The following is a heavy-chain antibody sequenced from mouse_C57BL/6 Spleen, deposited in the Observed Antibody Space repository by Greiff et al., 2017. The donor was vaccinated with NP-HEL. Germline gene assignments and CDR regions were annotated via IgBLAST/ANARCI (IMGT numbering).Heavy chain of an antibody. CDR1: GFTFTDYY. V-gene: IGHV7-3*01. CDR2: IRHKANGYTT. Sequence: EVNVVESGGGLVQPGGSLSLSCAASGFTFTDYYMSWVRQPPGKALEWLGFIRHKANGYTTEYSASVKGRFTISRDNSESILYLQMNALRAEDSATYYCARRQLRLDYWGQGTTLTVSS. D-gene: IGHD3-2*02. J-gene: IGHJ2*01. CDR3: ARRQLRLDY.